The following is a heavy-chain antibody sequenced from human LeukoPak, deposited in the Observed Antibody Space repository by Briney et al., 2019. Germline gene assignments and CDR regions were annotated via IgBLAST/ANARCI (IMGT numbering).Heavy chain of an antibody. D-gene: IGHD3-16*01. Sequence: GGSPRLSCAASGFTVSSNYMTWVRQAPGKGLEWVSVIYSGGNTYYADSVKGRFTISRDNSKNTLYLQMNSLRAEDTAIYYCARDDVASVFDYWGQGTLVTVSS. CDR2: IYSGGNT. CDR3: ARDDVASVFDY. V-gene: IGHV3-66*02. CDR1: GFTVSSNY. J-gene: IGHJ4*02.